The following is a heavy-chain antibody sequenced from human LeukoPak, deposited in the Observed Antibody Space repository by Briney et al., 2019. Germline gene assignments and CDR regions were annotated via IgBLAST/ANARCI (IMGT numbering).Heavy chain of an antibody. CDR3: LGYCSGGSCYSGAH. CDR2: ISGSSSTM. Sequence: GGSLRLSCEASGFTFTTYSMNWVRQAPGKGLEWVSYISGSSSTMYYADSVKGRFTISRDNAKKSLYLQMNSLRGEDTAVYYCLGYCSGGSCYSGAHWGQGTLVTVYS. V-gene: IGHV3-48*01. D-gene: IGHD2-15*01. CDR1: GFTFTTYS. J-gene: IGHJ4*02.